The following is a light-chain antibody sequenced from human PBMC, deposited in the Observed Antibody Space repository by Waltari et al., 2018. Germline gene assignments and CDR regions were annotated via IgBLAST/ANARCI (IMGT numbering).Light chain of an antibody. CDR3: QHFKTYPIT. Sequence: IQLTQSPSSLSASVGDRVTIACRASQDITNDLAWYQQKPGKAPKLLIYYASSLQSGVPSRFSGSGSGTDFTLTISSLQPEDFATYHCQHFKTYPITFGQGTRLEIK. CDR1: QDITND. V-gene: IGKV1-13*02. J-gene: IGKJ5*01. CDR2: YAS.